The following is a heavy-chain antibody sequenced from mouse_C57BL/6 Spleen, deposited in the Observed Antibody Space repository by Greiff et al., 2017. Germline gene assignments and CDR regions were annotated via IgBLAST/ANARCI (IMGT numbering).Heavy chain of an antibody. Sequence: QVQLQQPGAELVRPGSSVKLSCKASGYTFTSYWMHWVKQRPIQGLEWIGNIDPSDSETHYNQKFKDKATFTVDKSASTAYMQLSSLTSEDSAVYYCAREDDGYYLDDWGQGTTLTVSS. CDR2: IDPSDSET. D-gene: IGHD2-3*01. V-gene: IGHV1-52*01. J-gene: IGHJ2*01. CDR1: GYTFTSYW. CDR3: AREDDGYYLDD.